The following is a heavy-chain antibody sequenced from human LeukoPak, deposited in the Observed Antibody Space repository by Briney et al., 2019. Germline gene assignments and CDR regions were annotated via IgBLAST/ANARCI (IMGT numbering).Heavy chain of an antibody. V-gene: IGHV4-59*01. Sequence: SETLSLTCTVSGGSISSYYWSWIRQPPGKGLEWIGYIYYSGSTNYNPSLKSRVTISVDTSKDQFSLKLSSVTAADTAVYYCARLPYYYDSSGYYYFSFDYWGQGTLVTVSS. J-gene: IGHJ4*02. CDR3: ARLPYYYDSSGYYYFSFDY. CDR1: GGSISSYY. CDR2: IYYSGST. D-gene: IGHD3-22*01.